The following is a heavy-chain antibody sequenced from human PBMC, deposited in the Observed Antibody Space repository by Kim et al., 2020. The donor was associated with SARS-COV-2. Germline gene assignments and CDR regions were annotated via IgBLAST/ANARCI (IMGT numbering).Heavy chain of an antibody. Sequence: GGSLRLSCAASGFAVSSNYITWVRQASGKGLEWLSIFYSASSTYYADSVKGRFTMSRDNSKNTLYLQMNSLRAEDTAVYYCARVVEDYDFLSGSYHHYGMDVWGHGTTVTVSS. CDR3: ARVVEDYDFLSGSYHHYGMDV. CDR1: GFAVSSNY. J-gene: IGHJ6*02. D-gene: IGHD3-3*01. V-gene: IGHV3-53*01. CDR2: FYSASST.